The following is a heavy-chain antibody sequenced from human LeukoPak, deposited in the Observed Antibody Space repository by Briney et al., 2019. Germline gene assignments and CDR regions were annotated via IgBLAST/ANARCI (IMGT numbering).Heavy chain of an antibody. J-gene: IGHJ3*02. Sequence: SETLSLTCAVYGGSFSGYYWSWIRQPPGKGLEWIGEINHSGSTNYNPSLKSRVTISADTSKNQFSLKLSSVTAADTAVYYCATTATLNHWGGRAFDIWGQGTMVTVSS. CDR3: ATTATLNHWGGRAFDI. CDR1: GGSFSGYY. V-gene: IGHV4-34*01. CDR2: INHSGST. D-gene: IGHD7-27*01.